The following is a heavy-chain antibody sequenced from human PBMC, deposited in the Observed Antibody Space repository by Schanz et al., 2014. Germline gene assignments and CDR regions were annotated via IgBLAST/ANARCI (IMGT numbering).Heavy chain of an antibody. V-gene: IGHV4-39*01. Sequence: QPQLQESGPGLVKPSETLSLTCAVSGASIRINNYHCAWIRQTPGKGLEWIGGLYFGGSTYSNPSLESRVTMSIDTSKNQVSLKVTSVSAADTAIYYCAIIGGPGTYHLDPWGQGTLVTVSS. J-gene: IGHJ5*02. D-gene: IGHD3-10*01. CDR2: LYFGGST. CDR3: AIIGGPGTYHLDP. CDR1: GASIRINNYH.